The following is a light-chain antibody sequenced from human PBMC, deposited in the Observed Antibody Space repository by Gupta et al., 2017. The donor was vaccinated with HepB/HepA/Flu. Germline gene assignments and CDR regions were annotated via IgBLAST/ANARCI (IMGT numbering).Light chain of an antibody. CDR1: QSILYSSNNKNY. J-gene: IGKJ1*01. V-gene: IGKV4-1*01. CDR3: QQYYSTPRT. Sequence: IVMTQSPDSLAVSLGERATINCKSSQSILYSSNNKNYLAWYQQKPGQPPKPLIYWASSRESGVPDRFSGSGSGTDFTLTITSLQAEDVAIYYCQQYYSTPRTFGQGTKVEIK. CDR2: WAS.